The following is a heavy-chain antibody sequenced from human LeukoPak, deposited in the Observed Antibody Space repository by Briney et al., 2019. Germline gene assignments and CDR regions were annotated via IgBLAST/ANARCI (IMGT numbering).Heavy chain of an antibody. V-gene: IGHV3-21*01. CDR2: INSWSSYI. CDR1: GFTFRRYS. D-gene: IGHD2-2*01. CDR3: ARSYCNTTSCRNWFDP. J-gene: IGHJ5*02. Sequence: PGGSLRLSCAASGFTFRRYSMKWVRQAPGKGLEWVSSINSWSSYIYYADSVRGRFTIPRDNAKNSLYLQMNSLGAEDSAVFYCARSYCNTTSCRNWFDPWGQGTLVTVSS.